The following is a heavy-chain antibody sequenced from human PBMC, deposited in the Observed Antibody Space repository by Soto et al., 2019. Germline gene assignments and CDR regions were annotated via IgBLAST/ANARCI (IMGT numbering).Heavy chain of an antibody. Sequence: PSETLSLTCTVSGGSISSYYWSWIRQPPGKGLEWIGYIYYSGSTNYNPSLKSRVTISVDTSKNQFSLKLSSVTAADTAVYYCARARTSIVGATIWFDPWGQGTLVTVSS. CDR1: GGSISSYY. V-gene: IGHV4-59*08. CDR3: ARARTSIVGATIWFDP. D-gene: IGHD1-26*01. CDR2: IYYSGST. J-gene: IGHJ5*02.